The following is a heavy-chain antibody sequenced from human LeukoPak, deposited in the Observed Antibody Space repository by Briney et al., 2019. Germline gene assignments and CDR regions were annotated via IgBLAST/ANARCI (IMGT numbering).Heavy chain of an antibody. Sequence: SETLSLTCTVSGGSISSGGYYWCWIRQHPGKGLEWIGYIYYSGSTYYNPSLKSRVTISVDTSKNQFSLKLSSVTAADTAVYYCARALRGLAVRGVKEANYYFDYWGQGTLVTVSS. V-gene: IGHV4-31*03. CDR3: ARALRGLAVRGVKEANYYFDY. CDR1: GGSISSGGYY. J-gene: IGHJ4*02. D-gene: IGHD3-10*01. CDR2: IYYSGST.